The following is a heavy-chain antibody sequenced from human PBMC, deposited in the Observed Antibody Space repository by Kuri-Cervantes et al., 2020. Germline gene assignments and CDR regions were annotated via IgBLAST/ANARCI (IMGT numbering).Heavy chain of an antibody. D-gene: IGHD4-17*01. CDR3: ARVTVTTIASFDY. V-gene: IGHV4-38-2*02. CDR1: GYSISSGYY. CDR2: IYHSGST. Sequence: GSLRLSCTVSGYSISSGYYWGWIRQPPGKGLEWIGSIYHSGSTYYNPSPKSRVTISVDTSKNQFSLKLSSVTAADTAVYYCARVTVTTIASFDYWGQGTLVTVSS. J-gene: IGHJ4*02.